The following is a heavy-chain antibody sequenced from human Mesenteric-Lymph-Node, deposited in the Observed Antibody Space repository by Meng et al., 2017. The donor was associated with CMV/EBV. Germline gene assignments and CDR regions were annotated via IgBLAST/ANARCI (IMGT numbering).Heavy chain of an antibody. D-gene: IGHD2-2*01. CDR3: ARDGGYCSSTSCYPSGLDY. J-gene: IGHJ4*02. Sequence: ISSSNWWSWVRQPPGKGLEWIGESYHSGSTNYNPSLKSRVTISVDKSKNQFSLKLSSVTAADTAVYYCARDGGYCSSTSCYPSGLDYWGQGTLVTVSS. CDR1: ISSSNW. V-gene: IGHV4-4*02. CDR2: SYHSGST.